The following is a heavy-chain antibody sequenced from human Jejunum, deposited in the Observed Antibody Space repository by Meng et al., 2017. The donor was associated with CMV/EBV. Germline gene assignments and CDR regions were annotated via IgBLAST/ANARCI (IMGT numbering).Heavy chain of an antibody. D-gene: IGHD2-15*01. CDR3: ASHQQFCSGGSCYSLGYYYGMDV. V-gene: IGHV1-8*01. Sequence: SWGRQAPGQGLEWVGWMNPNNGNTGYAQKFQGRFTMTWNTSISTAYMELSSLRSEDTAIYYCASHQQFCSGGSCYSLGYYYGMDVWGQGTTVTVSS. CDR2: MNPNNGNT. J-gene: IGHJ6*02.